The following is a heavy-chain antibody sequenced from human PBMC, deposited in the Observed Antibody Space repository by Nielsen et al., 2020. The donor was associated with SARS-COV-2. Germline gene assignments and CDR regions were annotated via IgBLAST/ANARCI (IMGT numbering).Heavy chain of an antibody. D-gene: IGHD6-13*01. CDR1: GFSLSTSGMC. V-gene: IGHV2-70*11. Sequence: FGPTLVKPTQTLTLTCTFSGFSLSTSGMCVSWIRQPPGKALEWLARIDWDDDKYYSTSLKTRLTISKDTSKNQVVLTMTNMDPVDTATYYCARIQAAAHGSPFDPWGQGTLVTVSS. J-gene: IGHJ5*02. CDR3: ARIQAAAHGSPFDP. CDR2: IDWDDDK.